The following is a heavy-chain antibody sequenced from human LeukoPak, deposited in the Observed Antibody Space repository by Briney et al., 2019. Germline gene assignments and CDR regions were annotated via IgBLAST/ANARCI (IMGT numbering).Heavy chain of an antibody. CDR1: GGSISSSSYY. D-gene: IGHD3-10*01. V-gene: IGHV4-39*07. CDR2: IYYSGST. J-gene: IGHJ4*02. CDR3: ARVDIITMVRGYFFDY. Sequence: SETLSLTCTVSGGSISSSSYYWGWIRQPPGKGLEWIGSIYYSGSTYYNPSLKSRVTISVDTSKNQFSLKLTPVTAADTAIYYCARVDIITMVRGYFFDYWGQGTLVTVSS.